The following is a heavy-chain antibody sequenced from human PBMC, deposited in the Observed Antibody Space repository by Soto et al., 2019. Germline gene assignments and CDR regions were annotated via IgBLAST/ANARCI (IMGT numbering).Heavy chain of an antibody. Sequence: QVKLVQSGAEVKKPGSSVKVSCKASGGTFNSYVISWVRQAPGQGLQCMGGIIPMSGKANYARNFQGRVTITADESRSTVYMELSRLRSEDTAVYYGAIGWNDFPHWGQGTLVTVSS. CDR1: GGTFNSYV. CDR3: AIGWNDFPH. CDR2: IIPMSGKA. D-gene: IGHD1-1*01. V-gene: IGHV1-69*01. J-gene: IGHJ4*02.